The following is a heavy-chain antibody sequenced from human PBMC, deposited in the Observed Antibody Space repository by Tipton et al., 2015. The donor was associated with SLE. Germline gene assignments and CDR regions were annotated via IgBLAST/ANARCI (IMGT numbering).Heavy chain of an antibody. CDR2: INHSGTT. V-gene: IGHV4-34*01. CDR3: AREGLGTSYYYYMDV. Sequence: TLSLTCAVYGGSFSGYFWSWIRQLPDKGLEWIGEINHSGTTNCNPSLKSRVTISVDTSKNQFSLKLSSVTAADTAVYYCAREGLGTSYYYYMDVWGKGTTVTVSS. D-gene: IGHD1-26*01. J-gene: IGHJ6*03. CDR1: GGSFSGYF.